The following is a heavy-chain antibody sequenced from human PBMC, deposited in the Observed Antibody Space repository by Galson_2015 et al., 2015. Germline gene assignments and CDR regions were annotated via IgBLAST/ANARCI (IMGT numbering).Heavy chain of an antibody. CDR3: AKTTVAAGSSWYMDA. CDR2: ITSTGDTT. J-gene: IGHJ6*03. CDR1: AFAFSIYE. D-gene: IGHD4-23*01. V-gene: IGHV3-48*03. Sequence: SLRLSCAASAFAFSIYEMNWIRQAPGEGLEWVSYITSTGDTTYYADSVKGRFTVSRDNAKNSLFLQMNSLRAEDTALYYCAKTTVAAGSSWYMDAWGKGTTVTVSS.